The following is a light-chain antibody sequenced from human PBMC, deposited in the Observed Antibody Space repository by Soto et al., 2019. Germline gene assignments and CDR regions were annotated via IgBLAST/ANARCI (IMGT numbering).Light chain of an antibody. J-gene: IGKJ3*01. V-gene: IGKV1-12*01. Sequence: DIQMTQSPSSVSASVGDIVTITCRASQGIGNWLAWFQQKPGKAPKLLIYAASTLQSGVPSRFSGSGSGTDFTLTISGLQPEDFATYYCQQANGPFGPGTKVDIK. CDR2: AAS. CDR1: QGIGNW. CDR3: QQANGP.